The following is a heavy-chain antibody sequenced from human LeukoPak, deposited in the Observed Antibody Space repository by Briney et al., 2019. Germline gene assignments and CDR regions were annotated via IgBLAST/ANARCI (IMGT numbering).Heavy chain of an antibody. J-gene: IGHJ4*02. CDR1: GFTFSDAW. CDR3: AKVLTGSQDY. V-gene: IGHV3-15*01. CDR2: IRTRAEGEPT. D-gene: IGHD7-27*01. Sequence: PGESLRLSCAASGFTFSDAWLSWVRQAPGKGLEWIGRIRTRAEGEPTDYPGPVKGRFSISRDHSKDTLYLEMNSLRAEDTAVYFCAKVLTGSQDYWGQGTLVTVSS.